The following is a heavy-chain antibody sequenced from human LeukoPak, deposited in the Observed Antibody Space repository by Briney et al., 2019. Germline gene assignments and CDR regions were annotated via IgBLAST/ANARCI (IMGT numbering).Heavy chain of an antibody. Sequence: GASVKVSCKASGYTFTGYYMHWVRQAPGQGLEWMGWINPNSGGTNYAQKFQGRVTMTRDTSISTAYMELSRLRSDDTAAYYCALGMTTVRDWFDPWGQGTLVTVSS. CDR3: ALGMTTVRDWFDP. CDR2: INPNSGGT. V-gene: IGHV1-2*02. CDR1: GYTFTGYY. D-gene: IGHD4-11*01. J-gene: IGHJ5*02.